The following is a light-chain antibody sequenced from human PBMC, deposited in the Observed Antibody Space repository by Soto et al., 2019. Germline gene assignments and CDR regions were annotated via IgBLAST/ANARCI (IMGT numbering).Light chain of an antibody. CDR3: LQDYNYPLT. Sequence: AIQMTQSPSSLSASVGDRVTITCRASQGIRNNLGWYQQKPGRSPKLLIYAASTLQSGVPSRFSGSGSGTDFTLTISSLQPEHFATYYCLQDYNYPLTFGQGTKLEIK. J-gene: IGKJ2*01. CDR2: AAS. CDR1: QGIRNN. V-gene: IGKV1-6*01.